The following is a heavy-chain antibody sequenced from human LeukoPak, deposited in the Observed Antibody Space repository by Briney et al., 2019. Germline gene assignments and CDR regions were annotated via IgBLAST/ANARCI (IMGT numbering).Heavy chain of an antibody. V-gene: IGHV5-51*01. CDR2: IYPGDSDT. CDR1: GYTFATYW. Sequence: ESLKISCKASGYTFATYWIAWVRQMPGKGLEWMGIIYPGDSDTRYSPSFQGQVTISADKSITTAYLQWSSLKASDTAMYYCARRVTTSIWFDPWGLGTLVTVSS. CDR3: ARRVTTSIWFDP. D-gene: IGHD5-12*01. J-gene: IGHJ5*02.